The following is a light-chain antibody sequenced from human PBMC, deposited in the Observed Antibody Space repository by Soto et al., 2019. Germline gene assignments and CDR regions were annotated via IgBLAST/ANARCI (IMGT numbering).Light chain of an antibody. V-gene: IGKV1-5*01. J-gene: IGKJ1*01. CDR1: QSISSW. CDR3: QQYNSYWT. Sequence: DLQMTQSPSTLSASVGDRVTITCRASQSISSWLAWYQQKPGKAPKLLIYDASSLESGVPSRFSGSRSGTEFTLTISSLQPDDFATYYCQQYNSYWTFGQGNKVEIK. CDR2: DAS.